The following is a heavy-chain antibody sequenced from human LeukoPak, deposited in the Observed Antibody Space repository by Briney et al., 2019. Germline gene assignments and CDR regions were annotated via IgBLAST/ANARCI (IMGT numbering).Heavy chain of an antibody. V-gene: IGHV4-59*01. CDR3: ARRRVRGVKGWFDP. J-gene: IGHJ5*02. CDR1: GGSISSYY. D-gene: IGHD3-10*01. CDR2: IYYSGST. Sequence: PSETLSLTCTVSGGSISSYYWSWIRQPPGKGLEWIGYIYYSGSTNYNPSLKSRVTISVDTSKNQFSLKLSSVTAADTAVYYCARRRVRGVKGWFDPWGQGTLVTVSS.